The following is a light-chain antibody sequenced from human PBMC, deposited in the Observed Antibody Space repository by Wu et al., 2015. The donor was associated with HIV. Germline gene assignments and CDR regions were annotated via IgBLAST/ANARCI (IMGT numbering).Light chain of an antibody. V-gene: IGKV1-5*03. CDR1: QSINSW. J-gene: IGKJ1*01. CDR3: QQYNSYPRT. CDR2: KVS. Sequence: DIQMTQSPSTLSASIGDRVTITCRASQSINSWLAWYQQKPGRAPKLLIYKVSNLESGVPSRFSGSESGTEFTLTINSLQPDDFATYYCQQYNSYPRTFGQGTTVE.